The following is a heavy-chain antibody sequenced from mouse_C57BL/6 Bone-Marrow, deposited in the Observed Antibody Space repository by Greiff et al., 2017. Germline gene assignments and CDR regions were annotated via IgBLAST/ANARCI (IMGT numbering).Heavy chain of an antibody. J-gene: IGHJ3*01. Sequence: EVMLVESGGGLVKPGGSLKLSCAASGFTFSDYGMHWVRQAPEKGLEWVAYISSGSSTIYSADTVKGRFTISRDNAKNTLFLQMTSLRSEDTAMYYCARGGYSAWFAYWGQGTLVTVSA. D-gene: IGHD2-3*01. V-gene: IGHV5-17*01. CDR3: ARGGYSAWFAY. CDR2: ISSGSSTI. CDR1: GFTFSDYG.